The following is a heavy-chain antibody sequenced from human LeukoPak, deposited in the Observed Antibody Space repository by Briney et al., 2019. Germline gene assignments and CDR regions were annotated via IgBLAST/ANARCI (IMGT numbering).Heavy chain of an antibody. CDR2: IFATGST. V-gene: IGHV4-59*01. CDR1: GGSKSNAY. J-gene: IGHJ4*02. Sequence: SETLSLTCTVSGGSKSNAYWTWVRQPPGKGLEWLGYIFATGSTEYNPSLKSRLTMSIDPSQSHFSLRLTSVTAADTAVYFCARDSGYCGTTSCSDLLDYWGQGILVTVSS. D-gene: IGHD2-2*01. CDR3: ARDSGYCGTTSCSDLLDY.